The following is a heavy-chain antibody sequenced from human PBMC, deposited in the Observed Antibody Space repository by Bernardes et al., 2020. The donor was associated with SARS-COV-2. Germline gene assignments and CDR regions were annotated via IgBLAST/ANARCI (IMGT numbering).Heavy chain of an antibody. D-gene: IGHD2-21*01. CDR3: ARDLVSYGMDV. J-gene: IGHJ6*02. CDR1: GGSISRNNYY. V-gene: IGHV4-61*01. Sequence: SETLSLTCTVSGGSISRNNYYWGWLLQAPGKGLEWIGYIYYSGSTNYNPSLKSRVTISVDTSKNQFSLKLSSVTAADTAVYYCARDLVSYGMDVWGQGTTVTVSS. CDR2: IYYSGST.